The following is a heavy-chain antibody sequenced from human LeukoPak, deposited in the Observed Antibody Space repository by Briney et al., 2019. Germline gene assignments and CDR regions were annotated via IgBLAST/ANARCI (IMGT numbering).Heavy chain of an antibody. CDR1: GFTFSNAW. V-gene: IGHV3-15*01. CDR2: IKSKTDGGTT. CDR3: TPDPLFQCGGDFHFDY. D-gene: IGHD2-21*01. J-gene: IGHJ4*02. Sequence: GGSLRLSCAASGFTFSNAWMSWVRQAPGKGLEWVGRIKSKTDGGTTDYAAPVKGRFTISRDDSKNTLYLQMNSLKTEDTAVYFWTPDPLFQCGGDFHFDYRGQGTLVTVSS.